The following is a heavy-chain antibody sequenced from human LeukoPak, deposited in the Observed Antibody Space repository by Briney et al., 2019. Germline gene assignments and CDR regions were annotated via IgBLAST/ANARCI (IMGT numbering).Heavy chain of an antibody. CDR1: GGSISSHY. CDR2: IYYSGST. Sequence: SETLSLTCTVSGGSISSHYWSWIRQPPGKGLEWIGYIYYSGSTNYNPSLKSRVTISVDTSKNQFSLKLSFVTAADTAVYYCARDLRGYDSHYYYYMDVWGKGTTVTVSS. V-gene: IGHV4-59*11. CDR3: ARDLRGYDSHYYYYMDV. J-gene: IGHJ6*03. D-gene: IGHD5-12*01.